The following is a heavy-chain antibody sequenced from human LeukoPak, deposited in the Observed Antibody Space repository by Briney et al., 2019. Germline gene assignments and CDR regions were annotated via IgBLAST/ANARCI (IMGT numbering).Heavy chain of an antibody. CDR1: GFTVSSNY. CDR2: IYSGGST. CDR3: ARDTANDAFDI. Sequence: TGGPLRLSCAASGFTVSSNYMSWVRKAPGKGLEGVSVIYSGGSTYYADSVKGRFTISRDNSKNTLYLQMNSLRAEDTAVYYCARDTANDAFDIWGQGTMVTVSS. D-gene: IGHD5-18*01. V-gene: IGHV3-53*01. J-gene: IGHJ3*02.